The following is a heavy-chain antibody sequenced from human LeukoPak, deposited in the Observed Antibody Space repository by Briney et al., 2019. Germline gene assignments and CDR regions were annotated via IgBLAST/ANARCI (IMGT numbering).Heavy chain of an antibody. Sequence: GGSLRLSCAASGFTFSNYWMTWVRQAPGKGLEWLANIKQDGSIIYYVDSVKGRFTISRDNSKNSLYLQMNGLRVEDTALYYCARVGYSGSSNDYWGQGTLVTVSS. D-gene: IGHD6-6*01. CDR3: ARVGYSGSSNDY. CDR2: IKQDGSII. CDR1: GFTFSNYW. J-gene: IGHJ4*02. V-gene: IGHV3-7*04.